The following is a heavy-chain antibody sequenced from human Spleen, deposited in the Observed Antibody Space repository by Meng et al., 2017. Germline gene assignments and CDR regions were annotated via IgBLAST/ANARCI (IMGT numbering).Heavy chain of an antibody. CDR1: GFSFGTYE. J-gene: IGHJ3*02. D-gene: IGHD3-9*01. CDR3: VRDWQASYGSLTGYSFGAFDI. Sequence: GESLKISCVASGFSFGTYEMNWVRQAPGKGLEWVSYISRSGRTIYYADSVKGRFTISRDNAKNSLFMQMNSLRVEDTAVYYCVRDWQASYGSLTGYSFGAFDIWGQGTMVTVSS. CDR2: ISRSGRTI. V-gene: IGHV3-48*03.